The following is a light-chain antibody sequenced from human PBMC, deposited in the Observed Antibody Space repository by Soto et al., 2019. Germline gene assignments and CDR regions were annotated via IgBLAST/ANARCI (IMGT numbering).Light chain of an antibody. CDR1: QNISRS. Sequence: ERVMTQSPATLSVSPGDRATLSCRASQNISRSLAWYQQKPGQGPRLLIYGASNRATGIPDRFSGIGSGTDFTLTISRLEPEDFAVYYCQQYGSSGTFGQGTKVDIK. J-gene: IGKJ1*01. V-gene: IGKV3-20*01. CDR2: GAS. CDR3: QQYGSSGT.